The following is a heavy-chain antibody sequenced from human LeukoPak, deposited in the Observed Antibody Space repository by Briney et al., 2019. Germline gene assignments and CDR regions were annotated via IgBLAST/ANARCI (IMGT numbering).Heavy chain of an antibody. V-gene: IGHV4-4*02. CDR3: ARGESSGYLYYFDY. CDR2: IYHSGST. J-gene: IGHJ4*02. Sequence: SETLSLTCAVSGGSISSGNWWSWVRQPPGKGLEWIGQIYHSGSTNYNPSLKSRVTISVDKSKNQFSLKLSSVTAADTAVYYCARGESSGYLYYFDYWGQGTLVTVSS. CDR1: GGSISSGNW. D-gene: IGHD3-22*01.